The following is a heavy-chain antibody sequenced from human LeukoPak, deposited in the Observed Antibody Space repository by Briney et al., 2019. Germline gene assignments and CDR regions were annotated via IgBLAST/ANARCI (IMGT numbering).Heavy chain of an antibody. V-gene: IGHV4-39*01. J-gene: IGHJ6*03. CDR1: GGSISSSSYY. Sequence: SETLSLTCTVSGGSISSSSYYWGWIRQPPGKGLEWIVSIYYSGSTYYNPPLKSRVTISVDTSKNQFSLKLSSVTAADTAVYYCARRVGPNYYYYYMDVWGKGTTVTVSS. CDR2: IYYSGST. CDR3: ARRVGPNYYYYYMDV. D-gene: IGHD1-26*01.